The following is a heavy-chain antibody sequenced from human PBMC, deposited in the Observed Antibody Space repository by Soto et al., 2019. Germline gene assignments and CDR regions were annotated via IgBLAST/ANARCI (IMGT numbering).Heavy chain of an antibody. CDR2: IWYDGSNK. J-gene: IGHJ4*02. D-gene: IGHD3-10*01. V-gene: IGHV3-33*01. Sequence: WGSLRLSCAASGFTFSSYVTHWVRQAPGKGLEWVAVIWYDGSNKYYADSVKGRFTISRDNSKNTLYLQMNSLRAEDTAVYYCARGHHSTMVRGAIDYWGQGTLVTVSP. CDR3: ARGHHSTMVRGAIDY. CDR1: GFTFSSYV.